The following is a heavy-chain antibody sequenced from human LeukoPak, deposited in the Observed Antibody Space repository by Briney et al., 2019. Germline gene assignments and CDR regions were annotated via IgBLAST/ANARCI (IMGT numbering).Heavy chain of an antibody. Sequence: GGSLRLSCAASGFTFSSYAMSWVRQAPGEGLEWVSTISGSGGSTYFADSVKGRFTISRDSSKNTLYLQMNSLRAEDTAVYYCATDVNTHIRGWYWGQGSLVTVSS. CDR2: ISGSGGST. CDR1: GFTFSSYA. D-gene: IGHD3-10*01. J-gene: IGHJ4*02. V-gene: IGHV3-23*01. CDR3: ATDVNTHIRGWY.